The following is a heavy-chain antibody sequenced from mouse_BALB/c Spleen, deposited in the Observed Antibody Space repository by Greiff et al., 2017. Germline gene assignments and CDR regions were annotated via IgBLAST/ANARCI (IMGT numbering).Heavy chain of an antibody. CDR2: IYPGNSDT. CDR3: TRVDGNYGDAMDY. D-gene: IGHD2-1*01. V-gene: IGHV1-5*01. J-gene: IGHJ4*01. CDR1: GYSFTSYW. Sequence: EVQLQQSGTVLARPGASVKMSCKASGYSFTSYWMHWVKQRPGQGLEWIGAIYPGNSDTSYNQKFKGKAKLTAVTSASTAYMELSSLTNEDSAVYYCTRVDGNYGDAMDYWGQGTSVTVSS.